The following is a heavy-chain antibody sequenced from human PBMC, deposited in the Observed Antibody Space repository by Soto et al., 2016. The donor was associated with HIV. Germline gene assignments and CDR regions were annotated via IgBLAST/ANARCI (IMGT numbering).Heavy chain of an antibody. CDR2: VNHSGHT. V-gene: IGHV4-34*01. CDR3: ARHGDTNNWDRSFDY. J-gene: IGHJ4*01. CDR1: GGSFSGFQ. D-gene: IGHD2-8*01. Sequence: QVQLQQWGAGLLKPSETLSLTCAVYGGSFSGFQWTWIRQAPGKGLEWIGEVNHSGHTNYSPSLKGSLTISTDTSKNQFSLKVTSVTAADTAVYYCARHGDTNNWDRSFDYWGHGNLVTVSS.